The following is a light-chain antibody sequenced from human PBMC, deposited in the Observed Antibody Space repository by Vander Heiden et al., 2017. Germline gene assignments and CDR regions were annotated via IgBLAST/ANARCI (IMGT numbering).Light chain of an antibody. V-gene: IGKV1-39*01. CDR1: HSIRSY. Sequence: DTQMTPSPSSLSASVGARVTITCRASHSIRSYLNWYQQKPGKAPKLLIYAASSWQSGVPYRFSGSGSGTDFTLTISSLQAEDVAIYYCQQSDSTPWTFGQGTKVDIK. CDR2: AAS. CDR3: QQSDSTPWT. J-gene: IGKJ1*01.